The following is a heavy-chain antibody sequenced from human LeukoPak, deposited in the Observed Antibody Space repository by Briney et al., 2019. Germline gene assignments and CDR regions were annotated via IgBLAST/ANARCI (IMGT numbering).Heavy chain of an antibody. V-gene: IGHV4-59*08. J-gene: IGHJ1*01. Sequence: SETLSLTCTVSGGSISSYYWSWIRQPPGKGLEWIGYIYYRGSTNYNPSLKGRITISVDTSKNQVSLKLSSVTAADTAVYYCATYSSSWYQYFQHWGQGTLVTVSS. CDR2: IYYRGST. CDR3: ATYSSSWYQYFQH. D-gene: IGHD6-13*01. CDR1: GGSISSYY.